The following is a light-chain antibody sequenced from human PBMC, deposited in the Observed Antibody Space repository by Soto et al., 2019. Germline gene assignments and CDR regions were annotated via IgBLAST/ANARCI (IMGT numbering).Light chain of an antibody. CDR3: CSYAGSSTLL. J-gene: IGLJ2*01. Sequence: QSVLTQPASVSGSPGQSITISCTGTSSDVGGYNLVSWYQQHPGKTPKLMIYEGSKRPSGVSNRFSGSKSGNAASLTISGLQVEDEADYYCCSYAGSSTLLFGGGTKVTVL. V-gene: IGLV2-23*01. CDR2: EGS. CDR1: SSDVGGYNL.